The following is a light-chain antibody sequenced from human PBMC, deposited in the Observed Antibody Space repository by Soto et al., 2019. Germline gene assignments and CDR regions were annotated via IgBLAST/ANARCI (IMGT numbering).Light chain of an antibody. Sequence: SYELTQPPSVSVSPGQTASVTCSGNKLGAKYVSWYQQKAGQSPVVVIYQDGKRPSGIPERFSGSNSGNTATLTISGTQAMDEGEYYCAAWDSNTVVFGGGTKLTVL. V-gene: IGLV3-1*01. J-gene: IGLJ2*01. CDR1: KLGAKY. CDR3: AAWDSNTVV. CDR2: QDG.